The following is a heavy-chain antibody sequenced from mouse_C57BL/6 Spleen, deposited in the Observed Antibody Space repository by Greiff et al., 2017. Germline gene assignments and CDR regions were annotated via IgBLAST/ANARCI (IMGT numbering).Heavy chain of an antibody. CDR3: AGAPQSRFAG. V-gene: IGHV1-69*01. CDR1: GYTFTSYW. J-gene: IGHJ3*01. Sequence: QVQLQQPGAELVMPGASVKLSCKASGYTFTSYWMHWVKQRPGQGLEWIGEIDPSDSYTNYNQKFKGKATLTVDTSSSTAYMQLSSLTSEDSAVYYCAGAPQSRFAGWGQGTLVTVSA. CDR2: IDPSDSYT.